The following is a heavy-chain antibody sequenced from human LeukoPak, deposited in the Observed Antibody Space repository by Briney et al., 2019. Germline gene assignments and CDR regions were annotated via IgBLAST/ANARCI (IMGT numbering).Heavy chain of an antibody. CDR1: GFNFNDYY. V-gene: IGHV3-11*01. CDR2: IKIGGTNT. J-gene: IGHJ5*02. CDR3: ATDGAGFDT. Sequence: GGSLRLSCAASGFNFNDYYMSWIRQAPGKGLELLSYIKIGGTNTHYADSVKGRFTTSRDNAKKSLYLEMNNLRAEDTAVYYCATDGAGFDTWGQGVLVTVSS.